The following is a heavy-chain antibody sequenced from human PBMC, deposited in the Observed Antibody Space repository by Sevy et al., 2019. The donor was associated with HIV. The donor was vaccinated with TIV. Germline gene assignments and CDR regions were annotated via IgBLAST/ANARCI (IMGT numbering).Heavy chain of an antibody. D-gene: IGHD3-3*01. CDR1: GFTLSDFY. Sequence: GGSLRLSCAASGFTLSDFYMGWIRQAPGKGLEWVSYITSNSGTIYYADSVKGRFAISRVNAKNSLFMQMNSLRAEDTAVYYWAGSQITISLSDAFDIWGQGTMVTVSS. CDR2: ITSNSGTI. CDR3: AGSQITISLSDAFDI. V-gene: IGHV3-11*01. J-gene: IGHJ3*02.